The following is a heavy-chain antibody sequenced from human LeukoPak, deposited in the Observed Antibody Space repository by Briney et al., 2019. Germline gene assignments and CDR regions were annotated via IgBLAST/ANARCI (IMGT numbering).Heavy chain of an antibody. CDR1: EFPFSSYG. Sequence: GGSLRLSCAASEFPFSSYGMHWVRQPPGKGLEGVYYISVSSGMIEYAGSVRGRFTISRDNAKNSLYLKMNSLRAEDTAVYYCARGSTYYESSGKVPFDYWGQGTLVTVS. V-gene: IGHV3-48*01. CDR2: ISVSSGMI. J-gene: IGHJ4*02. D-gene: IGHD3-22*01. CDR3: ARGSTYYESSGKVPFDY.